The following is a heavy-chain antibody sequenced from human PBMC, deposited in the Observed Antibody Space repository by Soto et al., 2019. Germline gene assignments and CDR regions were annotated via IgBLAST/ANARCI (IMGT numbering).Heavy chain of an antibody. J-gene: IGHJ4*02. CDR1: VFTFSSYS. CDR2: ISSSSSYI. Sequence: LXLSCAASVFTFSSYSMNWVRQAPGKGLEWVSSISSSSSYIYYADSVKGRFTISRDNAKNSLYLQMNSLRAEDTAVYYCATYGPSGHWGQGTLVTVSS. V-gene: IGHV3-21*01. D-gene: IGHD2-15*01. CDR3: ATYGPSGH.